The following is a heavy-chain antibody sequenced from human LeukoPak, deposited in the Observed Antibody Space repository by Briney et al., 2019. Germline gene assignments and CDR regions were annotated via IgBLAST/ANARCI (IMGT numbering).Heavy chain of an antibody. CDR3: TTENRITIFGVVIPSLYYYYYIDV. Sequence: GGSLRLSRAASGFTFGNAWMSWGRQAPGKGLEWVGCIKSKTDGGTTDYAAPVKGRFTILRADSKNTLYMQMNSLKTEDTAVYYCTTENRITIFGVVIPSLYYYYYIDVKGKGTTVTVSS. CDR1: GFTFGNAW. V-gene: IGHV3-15*01. CDR2: IKSKTDGGTT. J-gene: IGHJ6*03. D-gene: IGHD3-3*01.